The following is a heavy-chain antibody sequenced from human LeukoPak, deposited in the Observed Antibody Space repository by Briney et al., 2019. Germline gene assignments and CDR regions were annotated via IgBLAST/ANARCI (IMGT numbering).Heavy chain of an antibody. D-gene: IGHD7-27*01. CDR2: IDPSSTYI. Sequence: PGGSLRLSCAASGFTFSSYSMNWVRQAPGKGLEWVSAIDPSSTYIYYADSVKGRFTISRDNSKNTLYLQMNSLRAEDTAVYYCAKDHELGMGLWGQGTLVTVSS. CDR1: GFTFSSYS. V-gene: IGHV3-21*01. CDR3: AKDHELGMGL. J-gene: IGHJ4*02.